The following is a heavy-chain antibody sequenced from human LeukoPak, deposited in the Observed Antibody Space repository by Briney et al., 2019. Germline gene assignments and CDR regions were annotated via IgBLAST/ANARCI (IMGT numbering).Heavy chain of an antibody. V-gene: IGHV4-59*01. J-gene: IGHJ4*02. CDR1: GGSISSYY. CDR2: IYYSGST. D-gene: IGHD5-12*01. CDR3: ARGYSGYDVDY. Sequence: SETLSLTCTVSGGSISSYYWSWTRQPPGKGLEWIGYIYYSGSTNYNPSLKSRVTISVDTSKNQFSLKLSSVTAADTAVYYCARGYSGYDVDYWGQGTLVTVSS.